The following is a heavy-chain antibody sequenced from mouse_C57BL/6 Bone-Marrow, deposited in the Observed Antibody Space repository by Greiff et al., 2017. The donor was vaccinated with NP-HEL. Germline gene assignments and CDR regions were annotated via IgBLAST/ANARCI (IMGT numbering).Heavy chain of an antibody. CDR1: GFTIKDDY. V-gene: IGHV14-4*01. CDR3: TRDYGSSYGAY. Sequence: EVQLVESGAELVRPGASVKLSCTASGFTIKDDYMHWVKQRPEQGLEWIGWIDPENGDTESASKFPGKATLTADTSSNTAYLQLRSLTSEATAVDYCTRDYGSSYGAYWGQGTLVTVSA. CDR2: IDPENGDT. D-gene: IGHD1-1*01. J-gene: IGHJ3*01.